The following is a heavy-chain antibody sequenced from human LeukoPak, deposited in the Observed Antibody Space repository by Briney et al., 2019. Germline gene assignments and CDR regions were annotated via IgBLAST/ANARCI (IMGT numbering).Heavy chain of an antibody. D-gene: IGHD6-13*01. J-gene: IGHJ6*03. CDR2: INPNSGGT. Sequence: ASVKVSCKASGYTFTGYYMHWVRQAPRQGLEWMGWINPNSGGTNYAQKFQGRVTMTRDTSISTAYMELSRLRSDDTAVYYCARTAGNYYYYYYMDVWGKGTTVTVSS. V-gene: IGHV1-2*02. CDR1: GYTFTGYY. CDR3: ARTAGNYYYYYYMDV.